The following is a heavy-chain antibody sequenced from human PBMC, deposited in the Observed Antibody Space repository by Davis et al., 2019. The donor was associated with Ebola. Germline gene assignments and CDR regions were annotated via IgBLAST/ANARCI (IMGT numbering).Heavy chain of an antibody. J-gene: IGHJ6*02. CDR1: GFTFSSYA. CDR3: ARVEENYGMDV. CDR2: ISSNGGST. V-gene: IGHV3-64*04. Sequence: GGSLRLSCSASGFTFSSYAMHWVRQAPGKGLEYVSAISSNGGSTYYADSVKGRFTISRDNSKNTLYLQMNSLRAEDTAVYYCARVEENYGMDVWGQGTTVTVSS. D-gene: IGHD1-1*01.